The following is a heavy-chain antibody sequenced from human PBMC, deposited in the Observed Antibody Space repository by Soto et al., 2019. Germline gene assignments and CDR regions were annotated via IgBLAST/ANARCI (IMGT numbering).Heavy chain of an antibody. CDR1: GFTFSSYA. Sequence: EVQPLESGGGLVQPGGSLRLSCAASGFTFSSYAMSWVRQAPGKGLEWVSAISGSGGSTYYADSVKGRFTISRDNSKNTLYLQMNSLRAEDTAVYYCAKDIVVVPAAIDYWGQGTLVTVSS. J-gene: IGHJ4*02. CDR2: ISGSGGST. V-gene: IGHV3-23*01. CDR3: AKDIVVVPAAIDY. D-gene: IGHD2-2*02.